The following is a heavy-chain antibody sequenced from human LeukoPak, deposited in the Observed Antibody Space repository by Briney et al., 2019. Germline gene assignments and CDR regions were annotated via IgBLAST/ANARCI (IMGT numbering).Heavy chain of an antibody. V-gene: IGHV4-59*01. CDR1: GGSISSYY. Sequence: PSETLSLTCTVSGGSISSYYWSWIRQPPGKGLEWIGYIYYSGSTNYNPSLKSRVTISVDTSKNQFSLKLSSVTAADTAVYYCARDLRDYDFWSGYLNWFDPWGQGTLVTVSS. CDR3: ARDLRDYDFWSGYLNWFDP. J-gene: IGHJ5*02. CDR2: IYYSGST. D-gene: IGHD3-3*01.